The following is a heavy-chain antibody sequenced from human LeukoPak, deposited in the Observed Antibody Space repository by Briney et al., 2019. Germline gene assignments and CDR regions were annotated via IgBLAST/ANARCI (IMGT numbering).Heavy chain of an antibody. CDR2: INHSGST. CDR1: GGSFSGYY. J-gene: IGHJ4*02. Sequence: SETLSLTCAVYGGSFSGYYWSWIRQPPGKGLEWTGEINHSGSTNHNPSLKSRVTISVDTSKNQFSLKLSSVTAADTAVYYCARGTGYSYGRTPVYFDYWGQGTLDTVSS. D-gene: IGHD5-18*01. V-gene: IGHV4-34*01. CDR3: ARGTGYSYGRTPVYFDY.